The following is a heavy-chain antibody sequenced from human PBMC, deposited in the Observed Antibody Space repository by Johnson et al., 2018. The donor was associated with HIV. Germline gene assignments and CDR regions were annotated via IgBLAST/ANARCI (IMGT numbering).Heavy chain of an antibody. CDR3: AFPTGATTAFDI. V-gene: IGHV3-30*03. Sequence: QEKLVESGGGVVQPGRSLRLSCAASGFTLSNYGIHWVRQAPGKGLEWVALISYDGSNTYYADSVRGRFTLSRDNSKNTVYLQMNSLRAEDTAVYYCAFPTGATTAFDIWGQGTMVTVSS. CDR2: ISYDGSNT. D-gene: IGHD5-24*01. CDR1: GFTLSNYG. J-gene: IGHJ3*02.